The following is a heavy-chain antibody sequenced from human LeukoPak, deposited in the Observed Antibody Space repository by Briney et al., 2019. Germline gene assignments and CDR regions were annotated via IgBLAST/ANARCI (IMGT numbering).Heavy chain of an antibody. CDR1: GGTFSSYA. CDR2: IIPILGIA. V-gene: IGHV1-69*04. D-gene: IGHD2-21*02. J-gene: IGHJ4*02. CDR3: ARGIDHNEAYCGGDCYLIDY. Sequence: ASVKVSCKASGGTFSSYAINWVRQAPGQGLEWMGRIIPILGIANYAQKFQGRVTITADKSTSTAYMELSSLRSEDTAVYYCARGIDHNEAYCGGDCYLIDYWGQGTLVTVSS.